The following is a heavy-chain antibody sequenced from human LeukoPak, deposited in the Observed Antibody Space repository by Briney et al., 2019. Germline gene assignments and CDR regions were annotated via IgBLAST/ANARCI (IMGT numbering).Heavy chain of an antibody. CDR3: ARDMERAGYGPPDY. CDR2: IWNDGSEN. Sequence: GRSLRLSCAASGFIFSNYAMHWVRQAPRKRLEWVAVIWNDGSENLYGGSVKSRFRIARDNSKNTLYLEMNSLRAEDTAVYFCARDMERAGYGPPDYWGQGTLVTVSS. J-gene: IGHJ4*02. CDR1: GFIFSNYA. D-gene: IGHD1-1*01. V-gene: IGHV3-33*01.